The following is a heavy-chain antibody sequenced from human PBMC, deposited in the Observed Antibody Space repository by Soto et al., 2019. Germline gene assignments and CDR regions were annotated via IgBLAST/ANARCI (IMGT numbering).Heavy chain of an antibody. CDR2: INPNSGGT. Sequence: ASVKVSCKASGYTFTGYYMHWVRQAPGQGLEWMGWINPNSGGTNYAQKFQGRVTMTRDTSISTAYMELSRLRSDDTAVYYCARVGGYSYVHGIDYWGQGTLVTVSS. V-gene: IGHV1-2*02. CDR3: ARVGGYSYVHGIDY. D-gene: IGHD5-18*01. J-gene: IGHJ4*02. CDR1: GYTFTGYY.